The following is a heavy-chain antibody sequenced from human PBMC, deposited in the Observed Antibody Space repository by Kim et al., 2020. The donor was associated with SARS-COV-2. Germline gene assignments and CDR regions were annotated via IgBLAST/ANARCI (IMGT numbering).Heavy chain of an antibody. V-gene: IGHV3-30*07. J-gene: IGHJ4*02. Sequence: AKGRFTISRDNSKNTLYLQMNSLRVEDTAVYYCARGAYYYDSSGYPWIDYWGQGTLVTVSS. D-gene: IGHD3-22*01. CDR3: ARGAYYYDSSGYPWIDY.